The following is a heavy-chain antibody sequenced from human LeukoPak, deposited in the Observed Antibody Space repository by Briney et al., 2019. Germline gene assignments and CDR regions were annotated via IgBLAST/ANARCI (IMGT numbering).Heavy chain of an antibody. Sequence: ASVKVSCKASGGTFSSYAISWVRQAPGQGLEWMGGIIPIFGTANYAQKFQGRVTITADESTSTAYMELSSLRSEDTAVYYCARSPLGIAAAVDYYFDYWGQGTLVTVSS. J-gene: IGHJ4*02. D-gene: IGHD6-13*01. V-gene: IGHV1-69*13. CDR2: IIPIFGTA. CDR3: ARSPLGIAAAVDYYFDY. CDR1: GGTFSSYA.